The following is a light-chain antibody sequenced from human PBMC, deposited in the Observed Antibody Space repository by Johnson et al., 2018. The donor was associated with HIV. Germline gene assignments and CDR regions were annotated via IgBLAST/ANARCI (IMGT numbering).Light chain of an antibody. CDR1: SSNIGKNS. CDR2: ESN. Sequence: QSVLTQPPSVSAAPGQKVTIPCSGSSSNIGKNSVSWYQQLPGTAPKLLIYESNKRPSGIPDRFSGPKSGTSATLGITGLQTGDEADYYCGTWDTRLSVIYVVGSGTKVTVL. V-gene: IGLV1-51*02. J-gene: IGLJ1*01. CDR3: GTWDTRLSVIYV.